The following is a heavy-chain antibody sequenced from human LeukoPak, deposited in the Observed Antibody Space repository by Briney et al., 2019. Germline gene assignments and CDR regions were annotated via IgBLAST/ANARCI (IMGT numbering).Heavy chain of an antibody. Sequence: ASVKVSCKASGGTFSSYAISWVRQAPGQGLEWMGGIIPIFGTANYAQKFQGRVTITTDESTSTAYMELSSLRSEDTAVYYCATAGSLGYCSSTSCSSFDYWGQGTLVTVSS. V-gene: IGHV1-69*05. J-gene: IGHJ4*02. CDR2: IIPIFGTA. D-gene: IGHD2-2*01. CDR3: ATAGSLGYCSSTSCSSFDY. CDR1: GGTFSSYA.